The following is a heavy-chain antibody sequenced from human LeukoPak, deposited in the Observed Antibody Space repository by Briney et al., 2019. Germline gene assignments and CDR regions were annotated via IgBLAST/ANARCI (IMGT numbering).Heavy chain of an antibody. CDR2: IYYSERT. D-gene: IGHD6-13*01. V-gene: IGHV4-39*01. CDR1: GDSISSSSYY. CDR3: AKPGYSSSWYFDY. J-gene: IGHJ4*02. Sequence: PSETLSLTCTVSGDSISSSSYYWGWIRQPPGKGLQWIGSIYYSERTYYNPSLKSRVTISIDTSKNQFSLKLISVTAADTAVYYCAKPGYSSSWYFDYWGQGTLVTVSS.